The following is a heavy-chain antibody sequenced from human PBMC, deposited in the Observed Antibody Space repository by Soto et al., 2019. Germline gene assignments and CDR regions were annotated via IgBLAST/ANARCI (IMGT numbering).Heavy chain of an antibody. V-gene: IGHV3-9*01. CDR2: ISWNSGSI. Sequence: GGSLRLSCAASGFTFDDYAMHWVRQAPGKGLEWVSGISWNSGSIGYADSVKGRFTISRDNAKNSLYLQMNSLRAEDTALYYCAKDNNYIWGSYRYFSASAFDIWGQGTMVTVSS. CDR3: AKDNNYIWGSYRYFSASAFDI. CDR1: GFTFDDYA. J-gene: IGHJ3*02. D-gene: IGHD3-16*02.